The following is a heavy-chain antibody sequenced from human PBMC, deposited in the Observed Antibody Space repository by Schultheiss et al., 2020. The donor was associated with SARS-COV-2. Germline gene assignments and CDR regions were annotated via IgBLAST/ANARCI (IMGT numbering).Heavy chain of an antibody. Sequence: GGSLRLSCAASGFTFSGYWMHWVRQPPGKGPVWVSRINYDGRITSYADSVKGRFTLSRDNAKITLSLQMNGLRAEDTAVYYCARGPYAWNYEAELLDCWGQGTLVTVSS. J-gene: IGHJ4*02. CDR1: GFTFSGYW. V-gene: IGHV3-74*01. D-gene: IGHD1-7*01. CDR3: ARGPYAWNYEAELLDC. CDR2: INYDGRIT.